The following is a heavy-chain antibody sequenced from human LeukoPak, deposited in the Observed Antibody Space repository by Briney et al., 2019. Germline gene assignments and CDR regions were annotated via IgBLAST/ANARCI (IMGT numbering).Heavy chain of an antibody. Sequence: ASETLSLTCTVSGYSMSSAYYWGWIRQPPGKGLEWIGSISHSGNTYYNPSLKSRVTISVDTSKNHFSLKLSSVTAADTAVYYCARESLGFGDLSKYYFDYWGQGTLVTVSS. CDR3: ARESLGFGDLSKYYFDY. V-gene: IGHV4-38-2*02. D-gene: IGHD3-10*01. CDR1: GYSMSSAYY. CDR2: ISHSGNT. J-gene: IGHJ4*02.